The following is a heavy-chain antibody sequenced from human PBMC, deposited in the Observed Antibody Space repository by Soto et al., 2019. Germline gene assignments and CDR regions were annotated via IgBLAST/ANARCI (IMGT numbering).Heavy chain of an antibody. CDR2: INSDGSST. J-gene: IGHJ6*02. Sequence: ISQNQGKGLVWVSHINSDGSSTNYADSVKGRFTISRDNAKNTLFLQMSSLSTEDTAVYYCARDETQTFRSFVHYYGVDVWGQGTTVTVSS. D-gene: IGHD3-10*01. V-gene: IGHV3-74*01. CDR3: ARDETQTFRSFVHYYGVDV.